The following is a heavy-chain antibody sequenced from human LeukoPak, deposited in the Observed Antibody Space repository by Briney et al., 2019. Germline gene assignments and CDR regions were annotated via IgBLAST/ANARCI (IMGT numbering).Heavy chain of an antibody. D-gene: IGHD1-26*01. V-gene: IGHV1-46*01. CDR3: ARVRETGSFYRAFDY. CDR1: GYTFTDYF. J-gene: IGHJ4*02. Sequence: ASVKVSCKAFGYTFTDYFMHWVRQAPRLGLEWMGVINVSGGSTTYSQNFQDRITLTRDTSTSTAYMELSSLTYEDLAIYYCARVRETGSFYRAFDYWGQGTLVTVSS. CDR2: INVSGGST.